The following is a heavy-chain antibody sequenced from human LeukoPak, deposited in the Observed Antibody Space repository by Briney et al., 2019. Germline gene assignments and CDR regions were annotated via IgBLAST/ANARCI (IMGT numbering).Heavy chain of an antibody. CDR1: GFTFRNYG. CDR2: ISNDGSDK. V-gene: IGHV3-30*18. CDR3: AKDADTEAAGYYFDY. D-gene: IGHD5-18*01. J-gene: IGHJ4*02. Sequence: GRSLRLSCAASGFTFRNYGMHWVRQAPGKGLEWVAVISNDGSDKYHTDSVKGRFTISRDNSQNTLYLQMNSLRDEETALYRCAKDADTEAAGYYFDYWGQGTLVTVSS.